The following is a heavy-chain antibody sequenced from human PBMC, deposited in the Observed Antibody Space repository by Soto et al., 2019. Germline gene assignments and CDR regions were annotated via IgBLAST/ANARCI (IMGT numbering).Heavy chain of an antibody. CDR2: VYHSGST. CDR3: ARVATKSSKTPGNFDF. Sequence: PSGTLSLTCAVSGGSIRSSNWWSWVRQPPGKGLEWIGEVYHSGSTNLKPSLESRVTMSVDHSRNQFSLRLTSVTAADTAVYYCARVATKSSKTPGNFDFWGEGTLVTVSS. J-gene: IGHJ4*02. V-gene: IGHV4-4*02. D-gene: IGHD6-6*01. CDR1: GGSIRSSNW.